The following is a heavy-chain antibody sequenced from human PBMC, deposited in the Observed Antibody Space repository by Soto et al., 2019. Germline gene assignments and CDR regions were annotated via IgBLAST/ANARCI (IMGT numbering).Heavy chain of an antibody. Sequence: DVQLVESGGGLVQPGRSLRLSCAASGFKFSDYWMSWVRQAPGKGLEWVGNIKHDTSEAHYAYSVTGRFTITRDNIKNFLFLQLNGLRSDDTASYYCAIDVLLFSGPYRPSRFDYWGPGTLVTVSS. J-gene: IGHJ4*02. CDR1: GFKFSDYW. D-gene: IGHD3-16*02. V-gene: IGHV3-7*03. CDR2: IKHDTSEA. CDR3: AIDVLLFSGPYRPSRFDY.